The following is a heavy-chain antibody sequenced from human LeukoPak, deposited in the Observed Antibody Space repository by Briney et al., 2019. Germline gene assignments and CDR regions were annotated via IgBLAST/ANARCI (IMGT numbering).Heavy chain of an antibody. CDR2: ISYDGSNK. J-gene: IGHJ4*02. CDR1: GFTFSSYG. Sequence: PGGSLRLSCAASGFTFSSYGMHWVRQAPGKGLEWVAVISYDGSNKYYVDSVKGRFTISRDNSKNTLYLQMNSLRAEDTAVYYCATYDYAVVVVNNWGQGTLVTVSS. CDR3: ATYDYAVVVVNN. V-gene: IGHV3-30*03. D-gene: IGHD3-16*01.